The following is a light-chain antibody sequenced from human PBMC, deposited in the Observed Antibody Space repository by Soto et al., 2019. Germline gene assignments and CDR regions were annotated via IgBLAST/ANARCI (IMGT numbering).Light chain of an antibody. CDR2: GAS. CDR1: QSVSSRC. J-gene: IGKJ1*01. CDR3: QQYGSLWT. Sequence: ESVLTQSPGTLSLSPGERATLSCSASQSVSSRCLAWYQQKPGQAPRLLIYGASSRATGIPDRFSGSGSGTDFTLTISRLEPEDFAVYYCQQYGSLWTFGQGTKV. V-gene: IGKV3-20*01.